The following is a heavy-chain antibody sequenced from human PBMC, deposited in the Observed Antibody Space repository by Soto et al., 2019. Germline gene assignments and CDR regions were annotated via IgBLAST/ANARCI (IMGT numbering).Heavy chain of an antibody. CDR1: GGSISSVGYS. J-gene: IGHJ4*02. Sequence: QLQLQESGSGLVKPSQTLSLTCAFSGGSISSVGYSWSWLRQPPGKGLEWMGYIYHSVSTYYNPSLKTRVTISVDRSKHQFSLHLSSVASADTAVYYFAGGQQLVRHYWGQGTLVTVSS. V-gene: IGHV4-30-2*01. CDR2: IYHSVST. D-gene: IGHD6-13*01. CDR3: AGGQQLVRHY.